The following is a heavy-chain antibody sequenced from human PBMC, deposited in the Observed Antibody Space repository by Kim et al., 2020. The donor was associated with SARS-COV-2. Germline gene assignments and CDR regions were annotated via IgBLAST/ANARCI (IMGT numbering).Heavy chain of an antibody. D-gene: IGHD3-10*01. Sequence: PSLKSRVTISVDTSKNQFSLKLSSVTAADTAVYYCARGRATMVRGDYFDYWGQGTLVTVSS. J-gene: IGHJ4*02. CDR3: ARGRATMVRGDYFDY. V-gene: IGHV4-34*01.